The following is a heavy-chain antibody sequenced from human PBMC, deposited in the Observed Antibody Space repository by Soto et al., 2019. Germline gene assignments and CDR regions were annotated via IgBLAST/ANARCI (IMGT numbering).Heavy chain of an antibody. CDR3: ARTRYYDSKPTNWLEP. Sequence: PXETLSLTCTVSGGSISSGGYYWSWVRQHPGKGLEWIGYIYYSGSTYYNPSLKSRVTISVDTSKNQFSLKLSSVTAADTAVYYCARTRYYDSKPTNWLEPWGQGTLVTVSS. V-gene: IGHV4-31*03. J-gene: IGHJ5*02. CDR1: GGSISSGGYY. CDR2: IYYSGST. D-gene: IGHD3-22*01.